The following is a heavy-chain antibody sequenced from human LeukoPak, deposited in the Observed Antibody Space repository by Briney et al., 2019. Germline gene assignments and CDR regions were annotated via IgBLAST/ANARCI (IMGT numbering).Heavy chain of an antibody. V-gene: IGHV3-74*01. CDR3: AREDSHLRVAFDM. CDR2: INSDGSST. D-gene: IGHD2-15*01. CDR1: EFSFTRYW. Sequence: GGSLRLSCEASEFSFTRYWMHWVRQAPGKGLMRVSRINSDGSSTTYADAVKGRFTISRDNAKNRLYLQMSSLRAEDTAVYFCAREDSHLRVAFDMWGRGTMVTVAS. J-gene: IGHJ3*02.